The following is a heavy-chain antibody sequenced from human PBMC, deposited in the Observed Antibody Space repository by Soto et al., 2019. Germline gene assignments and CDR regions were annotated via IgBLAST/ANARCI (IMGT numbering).Heavy chain of an antibody. CDR3: ARGLRYFDWLLLYYFDY. J-gene: IGHJ4*02. D-gene: IGHD3-9*01. CDR1: GGSFSGYY. CDR2: INHSGST. Sequence: SETLSLTCAVYGGSFSGYYWSWIRQPPGKGLEWIGEINHSGSTNYNPSLKSRVTISVDTSKNQFSLKLSSVTAADTAVYYCARGLRYFDWLLLYYFDYWGQGTLVTVSS. V-gene: IGHV4-34*01.